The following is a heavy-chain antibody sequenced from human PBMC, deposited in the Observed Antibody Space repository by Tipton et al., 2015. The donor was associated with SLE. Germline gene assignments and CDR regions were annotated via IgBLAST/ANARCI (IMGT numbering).Heavy chain of an antibody. CDR2: IKQDGSER. D-gene: IGHD4-23*01. Sequence: SLRLSCAASGFIFNSHAMAWVRQAPGKGLEWVANIKQDGSERYYVDSVRDRFTISRDDTRESLYLQMNSLRVEDSAVYYCRTWLGNFDVWGQGTVVTVSS. J-gene: IGHJ3*01. CDR3: RTWLGNFDV. CDR1: GFIFNSHA. V-gene: IGHV3-7*01.